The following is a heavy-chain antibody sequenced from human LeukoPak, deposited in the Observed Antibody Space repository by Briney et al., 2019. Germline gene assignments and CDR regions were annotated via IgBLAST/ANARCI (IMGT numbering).Heavy chain of an antibody. V-gene: IGHV3-30*18. CDR1: GFTFSSYG. CDR2: ISYDGSNK. D-gene: IGHD2-2*01. CDR3: AKVQYQLLVHYYGMDV. J-gene: IGHJ6*02. Sequence: GGSLRLSCAASGFTFSSYGMHWVRQAPGKGLEWVAVISYDGSNKHYADSVKGRFTICRDNSKNTLYLQMNSLRAEDTAVYYCAKVQYQLLVHYYGMDVWGQGTTVTVSS.